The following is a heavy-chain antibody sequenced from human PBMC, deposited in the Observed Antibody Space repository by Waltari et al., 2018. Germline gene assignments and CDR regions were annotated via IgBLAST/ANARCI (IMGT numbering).Heavy chain of an antibody. D-gene: IGHD2-15*01. CDR2: ISSSGSTK. V-gene: IGHV3-48*03. CDR3: ARVRVVMGEGVY. Sequence: EVRLVESGGNLVQPGGSLRLSCAASGFSFSSYEMNWVRQAPGRGLEWGSYISSSGSTKDYADAVKGRFTISRDNAKNSLYLQMNSLRADDTAVYYCARVRVVMGEGVYWGQGTLVTVSS. J-gene: IGHJ4*02. CDR1: GFSFSSYE.